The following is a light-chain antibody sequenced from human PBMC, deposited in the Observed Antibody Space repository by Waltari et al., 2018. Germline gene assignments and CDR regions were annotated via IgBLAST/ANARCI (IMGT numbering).Light chain of an antibody. V-gene: IGKV3-20*01. J-gene: IGKJ4*01. Sequence: EIVLTQSPGTLSLSPGERATLSCRASQSLTIGYLAWYQQKPGRAPRLLIYGTFTRAAGIPDRVSGSGSETDFTLTISRLEPEDFAIYYCQQYERSPLTFGGGTKVEI. CDR1: QSLTIGY. CDR3: QQYERSPLT. CDR2: GTF.